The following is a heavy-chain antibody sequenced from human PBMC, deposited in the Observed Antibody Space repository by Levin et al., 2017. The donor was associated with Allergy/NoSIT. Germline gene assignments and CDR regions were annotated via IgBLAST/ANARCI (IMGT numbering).Heavy chain of an antibody. D-gene: IGHD2-8*01. V-gene: IGHV2-70*16. J-gene: IGHJ6*03. CDR3: ARIRGLNWGGVATTNGWGLYYYYIDV. CDR1: GFSLSTDGTC. CDR2: IDWDDDK. Sequence: QTLSLTCTVSGFSLSTDGTCVSWVRQAPGKALEWLGRIDWDDDKFYSTSLKTRVTISKDTSKNQVVLTMTNMDPVDTGTYYCARIRGLNWGGVATTNGWGLYYYYIDVWGKGTTVTVSS.